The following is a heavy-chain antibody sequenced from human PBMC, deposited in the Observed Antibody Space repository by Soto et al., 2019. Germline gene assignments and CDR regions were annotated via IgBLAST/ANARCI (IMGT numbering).Heavy chain of an antibody. V-gene: IGHV1-18*04. J-gene: IGHJ6*02. CDR1: GYTFTSYG. CDR3: ARGVGDYVGYYYYGMDV. D-gene: IGHD4-17*01. CDR2: ISAYNGNT. Sequence: ASVKVTCKASGYTFTSYGISWVRQAPGQGLEWMGWISAYNGNTNYAQKLQGRVTITADESTSTAYMELSSLRSEDTAVYYCARGVGDYVGYYYYGMDVWGHGTTVTVSS.